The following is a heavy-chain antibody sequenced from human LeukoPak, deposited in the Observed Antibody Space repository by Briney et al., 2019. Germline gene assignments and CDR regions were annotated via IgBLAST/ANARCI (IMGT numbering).Heavy chain of an antibody. Sequence: GGSLRLSCAASGFTVSSNYMTWVRQAPGKGLEWVSVIYKDAITYHADTVKGRFTISRDNAKNMLYLQMNSLRADDTAVYYCARSLRVRGVPDYMDVWGKGTTVIISS. D-gene: IGHD3-10*01. CDR1: GFTVSSNY. CDR3: ARSLRVRGVPDYMDV. J-gene: IGHJ6*03. V-gene: IGHV3-53*01. CDR2: IYKDAIT.